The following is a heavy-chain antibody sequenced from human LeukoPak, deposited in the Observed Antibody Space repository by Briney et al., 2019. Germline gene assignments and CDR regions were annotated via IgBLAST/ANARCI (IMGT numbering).Heavy chain of an antibody. CDR1: GFNFSRYA. CDR3: ARGDYGDYSGGYYFDY. CDR2: ISGSGGSI. V-gene: IGHV3-23*01. Sequence: PGGSLRLSCAASGFNFSRYAISWVRQAPGKGLEWISSISGSGGSIYYADSVKGRFTISRDNSKNTLYLELSSLRAEDTAVYYCARGDYGDYSGGYYFDYWGQGTLVTVSS. J-gene: IGHJ4*02. D-gene: IGHD4-17*01.